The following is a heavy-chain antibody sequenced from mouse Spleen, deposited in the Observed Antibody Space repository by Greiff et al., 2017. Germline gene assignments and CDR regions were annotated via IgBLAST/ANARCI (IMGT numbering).Heavy chain of an antibody. CDR1: GFSINSYCF. V-gene: IGHV3-3*01. CDR2: TFYSGIT. D-gene: IGHD1-2*01. J-gene: IGHJ2*01. CDR3: ARERERSADRGYFGY. Sequence: VQLKESGPSLVRPSQTLSLTCTVTGFSINSYCFWFWIRQSPGNNLEYIGFTFYSGITYYNPSLESRTSITRDTSKNQFSLKLSSVTTEDTATYYCARERERSADRGYFGYWGQGTTLTVSS.